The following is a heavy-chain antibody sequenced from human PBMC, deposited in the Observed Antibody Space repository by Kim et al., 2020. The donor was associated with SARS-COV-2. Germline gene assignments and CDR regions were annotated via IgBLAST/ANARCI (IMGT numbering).Heavy chain of an antibody. V-gene: IGHV1-24*01. J-gene: IGHJ4*02. Sequence: IYAQKFQGRVTMTEDTSTGTAYMELSSLRSEDTAVYYCATVEDVTTFLGYWGQGTLVTVSS. D-gene: IGHD4-4*01. CDR3: ATVEDVTTFLGY.